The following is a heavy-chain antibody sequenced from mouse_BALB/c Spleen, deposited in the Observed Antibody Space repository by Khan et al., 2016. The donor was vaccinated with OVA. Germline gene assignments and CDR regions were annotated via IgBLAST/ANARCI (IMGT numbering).Heavy chain of an antibody. CDR1: GFSLTTYG. CDR3: ARNYDYDEGLAY. D-gene: IGHD2-4*01. Sequence: QVQLKQSGPGLVQPSQSLSITCTVSGFSLTTYGVHWVRQSPGKGLEWLGVIWSGGSTDYNAAFISRLSISKDNSKSQVFFKMNSLQANDTAMYYCARNYDYDEGLAYWGQGTLVTVSA. V-gene: IGHV2-2*02. J-gene: IGHJ3*01. CDR2: IWSGGST.